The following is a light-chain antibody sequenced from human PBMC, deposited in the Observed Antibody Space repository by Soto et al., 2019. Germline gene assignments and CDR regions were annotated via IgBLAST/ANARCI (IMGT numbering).Light chain of an antibody. Sequence: DIQMTQSPSTLSASVGDRVTISCRASQTISNWLAWYQQKPGKAPKLLIYDASSLESGVPSRFSGSGSGTEFTVTISSLQPEDFASYYSQKYNSFWTFGQGTKVEIK. CDR1: QTISNW. J-gene: IGKJ1*01. CDR3: QKYNSFWT. V-gene: IGKV1-5*01. CDR2: DAS.